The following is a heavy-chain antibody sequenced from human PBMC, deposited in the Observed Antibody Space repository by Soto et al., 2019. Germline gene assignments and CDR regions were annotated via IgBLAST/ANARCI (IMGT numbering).Heavy chain of an antibody. CDR2: ISGGGDYT. V-gene: IGHV3-23*01. Sequence: EVQLLESGGGLVQPGGSLRLSCEASGFTFSKYAMSWVRQAPGKGLEGVSVISGGGDYTYYADSVKGRFTISRDNSKNTLSLQLDSLRVEDTAVFFCAKEVTSNIWSGYYPVDYWGQGTLVTVSS. J-gene: IGHJ4*02. CDR3: AKEVTSNIWSGYYPVDY. CDR1: GFTFSKYA. D-gene: IGHD3-3*01.